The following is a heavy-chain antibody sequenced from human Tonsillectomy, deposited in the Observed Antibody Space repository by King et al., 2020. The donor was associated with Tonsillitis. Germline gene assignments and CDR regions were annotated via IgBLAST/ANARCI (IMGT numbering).Heavy chain of an antibody. CDR2: ISLNGSNK. CDR3: ARSSLTAAPSFDAFDI. Sequence: QVQLVESGGGVVQPGRSLRLSCAASGFTFSSYAMHWVRQAPGKGLEWVTIISLNGSNKYYADSVKGRFTISRENSKNTLYLQMNRLRADDTAVYYCARSSLTAAPSFDAFDIWGQGTMVTVSS. V-gene: IGHV3-30*04. CDR1: GFTFSSYA. D-gene: IGHD6-13*01. J-gene: IGHJ3*02.